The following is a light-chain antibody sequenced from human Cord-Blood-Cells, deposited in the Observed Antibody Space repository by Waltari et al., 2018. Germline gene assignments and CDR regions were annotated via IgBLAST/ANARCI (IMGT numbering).Light chain of an antibody. V-gene: IGKV1-39*01. Sequence: DIQMTQSPSSLSASAGDRVTITCRASQSISSYLNWYQQKPGKAPKLLIYAASSLQSGVPSRFSGSGSGTDFTLTISSLQPEDFATYYCQQSYSTPPFGQGTKVEIK. CDR2: AAS. CDR1: QSISSY. J-gene: IGKJ1*01. CDR3: QQSYSTPP.